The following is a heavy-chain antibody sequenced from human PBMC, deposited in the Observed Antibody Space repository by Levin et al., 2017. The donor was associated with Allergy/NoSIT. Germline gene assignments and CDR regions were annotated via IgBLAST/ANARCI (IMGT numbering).Heavy chain of an antibody. CDR1: GFTFSSYA. CDR3: AKDADFWSGYLPDAFDI. J-gene: IGHJ3*02. Sequence: LSLTCAASGFTFSSYAMSWVRQAPGKGLEWVSAISGSGGSTYYADSVKGRFTISRDNSKNTLYLQMNSLRAEDTAVYYCAKDADFWSGYLPDAFDIWGQGIMVTVSS. D-gene: IGHD3-3*01. V-gene: IGHV3-23*01. CDR2: ISGSGGST.